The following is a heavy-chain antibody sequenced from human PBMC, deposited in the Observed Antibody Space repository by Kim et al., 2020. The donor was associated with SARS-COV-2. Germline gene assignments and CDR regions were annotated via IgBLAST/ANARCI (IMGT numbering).Heavy chain of an antibody. CDR1: GSRFTSYW. CDR3: ARTDARNWFDP. CDR2: IYPGDSDT. Sequence: GESLQISCKGSGSRFTSYWIAWVRQMPGKGLAWMGIIYPGDSDTRYSPSFQGQVTISADKSISTAYLQWSSLKASDTAMYYCARTDARNWFDPWGQGTLVTVSS. V-gene: IGHV5-51*01. D-gene: IGHD6-6*01. J-gene: IGHJ5*02.